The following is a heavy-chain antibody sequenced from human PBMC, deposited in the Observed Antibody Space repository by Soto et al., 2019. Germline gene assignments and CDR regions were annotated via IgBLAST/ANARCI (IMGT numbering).Heavy chain of an antibody. D-gene: IGHD2-2*01. CDR2: IYHSGSS. CDR1: GGSISSGGYS. J-gene: IGHJ5*02. Sequence: QLQLQESGSGLVKPSQTLSLTCAVSGGSISSGGYSWSWIRQPPGKGLGWIGYIYHSGSSSYNSYLKSRVTISVDRSTNQLSLKLSSVTASDTAVYYCARVPDRWGQGTLVTVSS. V-gene: IGHV4-30-2*01. CDR3: ARVPDR.